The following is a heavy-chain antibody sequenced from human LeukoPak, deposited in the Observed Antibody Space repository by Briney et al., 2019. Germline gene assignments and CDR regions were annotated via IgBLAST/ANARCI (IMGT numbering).Heavy chain of an antibody. J-gene: IGHJ5*02. CDR2: ISAGGGST. CDR1: GFTFSSYA. D-gene: IGHD3-10*01. CDR3: AKGGFTGWFDP. Sequence: GGSLRLSCAASGFTFSSYAMSWVRQAPGKGLEWVSPISAGGGSTYYADSVKGRFTISRDNSKNTLYLQMNSLRVEDTAVYNCAKGGFTGWFDPWGQGTLVTVSS. V-gene: IGHV3-23*01.